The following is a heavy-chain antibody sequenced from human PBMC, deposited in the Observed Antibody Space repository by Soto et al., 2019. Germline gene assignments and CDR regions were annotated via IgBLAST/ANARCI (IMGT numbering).Heavy chain of an antibody. J-gene: IGHJ4*02. Sequence: QLQLQESGPGLVKPSETLSLTCTVSGGSISSSSYYWVWIRQPPGKGLEWIGSIYYSGSTYYNPSLKSRVAISVDMSKNQFSLKLSSVTAADPAVYYCARHVQLWPRGPGPRFDYLGQGTLVTVSS. CDR1: GGSISSSSYY. V-gene: IGHV4-39*01. D-gene: IGHD5-18*01. CDR2: IYYSGST. CDR3: ARHVQLWPRGPGPRFDY.